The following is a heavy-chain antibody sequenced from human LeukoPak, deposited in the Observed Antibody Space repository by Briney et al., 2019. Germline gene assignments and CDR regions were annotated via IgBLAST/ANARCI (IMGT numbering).Heavy chain of an antibody. CDR3: AKVRGMTTVILRHFDY. V-gene: IGHV3-23*01. CDR1: GFTFSGYA. D-gene: IGHD4-17*01. Sequence: GGSLGLSCAASGFTFSGYAMSWVRQAPGKGLEWVSVLSGSGGSTYYADSVKGRFTISRDNSKNTLFLQMNSLRAEDTAIYYCAKVRGMTTVILRHFDYWGQGTLVTVSS. J-gene: IGHJ4*02. CDR2: LSGSGGST.